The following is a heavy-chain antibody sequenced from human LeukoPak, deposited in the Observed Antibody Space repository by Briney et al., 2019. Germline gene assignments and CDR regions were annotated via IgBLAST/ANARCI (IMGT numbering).Heavy chain of an antibody. CDR2: ISSSSSTI. V-gene: IGHV3-48*01. CDR1: GFTFRSYS. D-gene: IGHD5/OR15-5a*01. CDR3: ASRPSTIV. Sequence: RGSLRLSCAASGFTFRSYSMNWVRQAPGKGLEWVSYISSSSSTIYYADSVKGRFTISRDNAKNSLYLQMNSLRAEDTAVYYCASRPSTIVWGKGTTVTVSS. J-gene: IGHJ6*04.